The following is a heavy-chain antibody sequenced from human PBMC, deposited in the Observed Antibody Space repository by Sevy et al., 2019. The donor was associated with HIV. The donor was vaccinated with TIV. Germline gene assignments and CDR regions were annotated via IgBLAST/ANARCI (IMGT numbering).Heavy chain of an antibody. CDR2: IYYSGST. CDR1: GGSISSYC. Sequence: SETLSLTCTVSGGSISSYCWSWIRQPPGKGLEWIGYIYYSGSTNYNPSLKSRVTISVDTSKNQFSLKLSSVTAADTAVYYCARETTDYYYGMDVWGQGTTVTVSS. J-gene: IGHJ6*02. CDR3: ARETTDYYYGMDV. V-gene: IGHV4-59*01.